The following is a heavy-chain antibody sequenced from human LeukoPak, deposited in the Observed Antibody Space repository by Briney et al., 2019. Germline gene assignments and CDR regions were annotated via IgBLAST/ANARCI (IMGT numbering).Heavy chain of an antibody. CDR2: ISAYNGNT. J-gene: IGHJ4*02. CDR3: ARDKAIVGDRTDLGGSDY. Sequence: ASVKVSCKASGYTFTSYGISWVRQAPGQGLEWMGWISAYNGNTNYAQKLQGRVTMTTDTSTSTAYMELRSLRSDDTAVYYCARDKAIVGDRTDLGGSDYWGQGTLVTVSS. D-gene: IGHD1-26*01. V-gene: IGHV1-18*01. CDR1: GYTFTSYG.